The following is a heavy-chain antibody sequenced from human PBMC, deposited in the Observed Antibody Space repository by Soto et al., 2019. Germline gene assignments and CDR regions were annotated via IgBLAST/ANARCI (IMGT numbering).Heavy chain of an antibody. CDR3: AREEDYYGSGSYYNKYNWFDP. J-gene: IGHJ5*02. V-gene: IGHV4-4*07. Sequence: SQTLSLTCTASGGSISSYYWSWIRQSAGKGLEWIGRIYSHGTTNYNPSLKSRVTVSVDTSKNQVSLKLTSVTAADTAVYYCAREEDYYGSGSYYNKYNWFDPWGQGTLVTVSS. CDR1: GGSISSYY. CDR2: IYSHGTT. D-gene: IGHD3-10*01.